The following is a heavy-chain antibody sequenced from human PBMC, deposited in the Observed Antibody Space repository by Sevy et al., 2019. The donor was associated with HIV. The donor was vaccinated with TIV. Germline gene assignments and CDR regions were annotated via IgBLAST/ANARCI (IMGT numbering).Heavy chain of an antibody. CDR1: GFTFSSYG. CDR2: IWYDGSNK. V-gene: IGHV3-33*06. Sequence: GGSLRLSCAASGFTFSSYGMHWVRQAPGKGLEWVAVIWYDGSNKYYADPVKGRFTISRDNSKNTVYLQMNSLRAEDTAVDYCAKGACSGGSCYWGGDYYYYYMDVWGKGTTVTVSS. J-gene: IGHJ6*03. CDR3: AKGACSGGSCYWGGDYYYYYMDV. D-gene: IGHD2-15*01.